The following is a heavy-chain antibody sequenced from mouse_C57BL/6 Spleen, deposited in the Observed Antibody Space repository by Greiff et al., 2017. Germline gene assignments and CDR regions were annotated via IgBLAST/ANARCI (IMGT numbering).Heavy chain of an antibody. J-gene: IGHJ2*01. CDR1: GYTFTSYW. CDR3: ARAGRGGFDY. CDR2: IYPSDSET. Sequence: QVHVKQPGAELVRPGSSVKLSCKASGYTFTSYWMDWVKQRPGQGLEWIGNIYPSDSETHYNQKFKDKATLTVDKSSSTAYMQLSSLTSEDSAVYYCARAGRGGFDYWGQGTTLTVSS. V-gene: IGHV1-61*01.